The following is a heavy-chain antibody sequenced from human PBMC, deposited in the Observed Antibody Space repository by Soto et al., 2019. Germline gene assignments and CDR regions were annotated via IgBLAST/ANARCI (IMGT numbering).Heavy chain of an antibody. CDR1: GYSFSNFW. Sequence: PRESLKISCRGSGYSFSNFWIAWVRQMPGEGLEWLGIIYPDDSDTRYSPSFLGQVTISADKSIKTTYLQWSSLKASDTAIYFCASSVLVTSTMNYFDLWGQGTLVTVSS. D-gene: IGHD2-8*02. J-gene: IGHJ4*02. CDR3: ASSVLVTSTMNYFDL. V-gene: IGHV5-51*01. CDR2: IYPDDSDT.